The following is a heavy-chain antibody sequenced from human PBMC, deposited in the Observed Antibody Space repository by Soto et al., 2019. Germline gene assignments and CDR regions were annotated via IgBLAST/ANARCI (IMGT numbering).Heavy chain of an antibody. J-gene: IGHJ5*02. CDR1: GYRFTSYW. CDR3: ARKDKSGYFNWFDP. V-gene: IGHV5-51*01. D-gene: IGHD3-22*01. CDR2: IFPSDSDT. Sequence: PGESLKISCRTYGYRFTSYWMAWVRQMPGKGLEWMGIIFPSDSDTRYSPSFQGQVTISADRSTSTVFLQWASLKASDTAAYFCARKDKSGYFNWFDPWGQGTLVTVSS.